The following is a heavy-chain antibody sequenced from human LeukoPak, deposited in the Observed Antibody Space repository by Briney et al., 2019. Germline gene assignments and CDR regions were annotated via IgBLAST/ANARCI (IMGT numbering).Heavy chain of an antibody. V-gene: IGHV1-18*01. D-gene: IGHD2-21*01. CDR2: ISAYNGNT. J-gene: IGHJ6*03. CDR1: GYTFTSYG. CDR3: ARAYCGGDCYYYYYYYMDV. Sequence: ASAKVSCKASGYTFTSYGISWVRQAPGQGLEWMGWISAYNGNTNYAQKLQGRVTMTTDTSTSTAYMELRSLRSDDTAVYYCARAYCGGDCYYYYYYYMDVWGKGTTVTVSS.